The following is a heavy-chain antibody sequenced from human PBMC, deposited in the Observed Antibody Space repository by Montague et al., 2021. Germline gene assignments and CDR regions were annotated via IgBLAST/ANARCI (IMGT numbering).Heavy chain of an antibody. CDR1: RSLINSDYY. J-gene: IGHJ5*02. V-gene: IGHV4-38-2*02. D-gene: IGHD3-10*01. CDR3: AKQDYFVSGTSYKGFDP. Sequence: SETLSLTCTVSRSLINSDYYWGWIRQPPGKGLEWLGSMFYGGATSNNPSLKSRVTMSIDTSTNQFSPKLSFVTAADTAVYYCAKQDYFVSGTSYKGFDPWGQGILVTVSS. CDR2: MFYGGAT.